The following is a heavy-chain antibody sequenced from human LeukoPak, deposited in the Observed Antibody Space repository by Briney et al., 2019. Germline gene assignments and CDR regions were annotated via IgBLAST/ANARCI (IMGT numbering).Heavy chain of an antibody. CDR1: GGSISSYY. CDR2: IYYSGST. D-gene: IGHD1-1*01. Sequence: SETLSLTCTVSGGSISSYYWSWIRQPPGKGLEWIGYIYYSGSTNYNPSVKSRVTISVDTSKNQFSLKLSSVTAADTAVYYCARNGDYYYGMDVWGQGTTVTVSS. CDR3: ARNGDYYYGMDV. J-gene: IGHJ6*02. V-gene: IGHV4-59*01.